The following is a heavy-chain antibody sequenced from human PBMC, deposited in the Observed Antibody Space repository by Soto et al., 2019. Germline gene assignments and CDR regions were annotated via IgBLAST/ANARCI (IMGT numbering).Heavy chain of an antibody. D-gene: IGHD6-19*01. J-gene: IGHJ3*02. CDR3: ARKPAYSSGWYAFDI. CDR1: AYSFTSYW. CDR2: IYPGDSDT. V-gene: IGHV5-51*01. Sequence: PGESLKISCKGSAYSFTSYWIGWVRQMPGKGLEWMGIIYPGDSDTRYSPSFQGQVTIPADKSISTAYLQWSSLKASDTAMYYCARKPAYSSGWYAFDIWGQGTMVT.